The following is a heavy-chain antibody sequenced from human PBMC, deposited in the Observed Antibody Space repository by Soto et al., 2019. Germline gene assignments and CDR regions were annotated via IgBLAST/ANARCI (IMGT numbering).Heavy chain of an antibody. CDR1: GYTFTSYA. J-gene: IGHJ4*02. CDR3: ARDPFEVNFGVVIYYFDY. CDR2: INAGNGNT. Sequence: ASVKVSCKASGYTFTSYAMHWVRQAPGQRLEWMGWINAGNGNTKYSQKFQGRVTITRDTSASTAYMELSSLRSEDTAVYYCARDPFEVNFGVVIYYFDYWGQGTLVTVSS. D-gene: IGHD3-3*01. V-gene: IGHV1-3*01.